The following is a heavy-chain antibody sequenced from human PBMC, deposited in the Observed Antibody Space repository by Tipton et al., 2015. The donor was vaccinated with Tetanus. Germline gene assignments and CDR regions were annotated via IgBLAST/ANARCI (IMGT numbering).Heavy chain of an antibody. D-gene: IGHD5-24*01. CDR1: GGSLTSGTYY. V-gene: IGHV4-39*01. CDR3: ARTVRRWLQSDS. J-gene: IGHJ4*02. CDR2: IYYSGTT. Sequence: TLSLTCTVSGGSLTSGTYYWGWIRQPPGKGLEWIGNIYYSGTTYYNASLESRVTISIHPSKNQFSMKLTSVTAADTAVYYCARTVRRWLQSDSWGQGTLVTVSS.